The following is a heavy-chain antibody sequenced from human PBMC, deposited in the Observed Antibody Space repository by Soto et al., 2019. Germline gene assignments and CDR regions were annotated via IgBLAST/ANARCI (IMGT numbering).Heavy chain of an antibody. CDR2: ISAYNGNT. J-gene: IGHJ5*02. Sequence: ASVKVSCKASGYTFTSYGISRVRQAPGQGLEWMGWISAYNGNTNYAQKLQGRVTMTTDTSTSTAYMELRSLRSDDTAVYYCARSSTYYYDSSGYSGFDPWGQGTLVTVSS. CDR3: ARSSTYYYDSSGYSGFDP. D-gene: IGHD3-22*01. CDR1: GYTFTSYG. V-gene: IGHV1-18*01.